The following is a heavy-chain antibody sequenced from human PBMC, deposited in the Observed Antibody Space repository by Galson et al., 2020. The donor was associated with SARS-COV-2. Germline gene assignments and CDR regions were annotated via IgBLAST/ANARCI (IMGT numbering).Heavy chain of an antibody. CDR3: ARDQGLLWVGEVFYYMDV. CDR1: GFTFSSYG. D-gene: IGHD3-10*01. V-gene: IGHV3-33*01. CDR2: IWYDGSNK. J-gene: IGHJ6*03. Sequence: GESLKISCAASGFTFSSYGMHWVRQAPGKGLEWVAVIWYDGSNKYYADSVKGRFTISRDNSKNTLYLQMNSLRAEDTAVYYCARDQGLLWVGEVFYYMDVWGKGTTVTVSS.